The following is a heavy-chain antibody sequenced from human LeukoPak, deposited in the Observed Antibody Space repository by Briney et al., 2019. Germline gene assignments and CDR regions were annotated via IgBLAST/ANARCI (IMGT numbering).Heavy chain of an antibody. Sequence: GGSLRLSCAASGFTFSSYGMHWVRQAPGKGLEWVAVIWYDGSNKYYADSVKGRFTISRDNSKNTLYLQMNSLRAEDTAVYYCASGLRYFDLTQPGGGILDYWGQGTLVTVSS. J-gene: IGHJ4*02. CDR3: ASGLRYFDLTQPGGGILDY. CDR1: GFTFSSYG. CDR2: IWYDGSNK. D-gene: IGHD3-9*01. V-gene: IGHV3-33*01.